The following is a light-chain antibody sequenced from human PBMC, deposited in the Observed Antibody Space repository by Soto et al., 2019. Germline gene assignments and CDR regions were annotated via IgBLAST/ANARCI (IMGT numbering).Light chain of an antibody. J-gene: IGKJ5*01. Sequence: EIKMTQSPSSLSASVGAGVTITCQASQDINNYLNWYQQKPGQAPKLLIYDASGLEVGVPSRFSGSGSGTHCTLTISGLQPEDIATYYCQQFGDLTFILGQGTRLEIK. CDR2: DAS. V-gene: IGKV1-33*01. CDR1: QDINNY. CDR3: QQFGDLTFI.